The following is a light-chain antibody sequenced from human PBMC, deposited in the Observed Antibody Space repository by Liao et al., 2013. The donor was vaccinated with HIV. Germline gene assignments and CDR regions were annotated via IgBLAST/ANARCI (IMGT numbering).Light chain of an antibody. CDR1: DIGSKS. Sequence: SYELTQPPSVSVAPGKTARIACGGYDIGSKSVHWYQQKQGQSPLLVIFKGNRRPSGIPERFSGSSSGNTATLTISETQPLDEAVYYCQTWTKNGVVFGGGTEVTVL. CDR3: QTWTKNGVV. CDR2: KGN. V-gene: IGLV3-21*01. J-gene: IGLJ2*01.